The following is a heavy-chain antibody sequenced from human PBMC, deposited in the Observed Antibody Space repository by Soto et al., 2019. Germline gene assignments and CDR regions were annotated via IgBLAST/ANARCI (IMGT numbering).Heavy chain of an antibody. Sequence: QVQLVQSGVEVKKPGSSVKVSCKTSGGSFRTYTLFWVRQAPGQGLEWMGRIIPMFDVANYAQKFQGRVTFNADKSTGTVYMEMISLTSDDTAIYFCALASWSPEVFDIWGQGTLVTVSS. CDR1: GGSFRTYT. D-gene: IGHD6-13*01. CDR2: IIPMFDVA. J-gene: IGHJ3*02. CDR3: ALASWSPEVFDI. V-gene: IGHV1-69*02.